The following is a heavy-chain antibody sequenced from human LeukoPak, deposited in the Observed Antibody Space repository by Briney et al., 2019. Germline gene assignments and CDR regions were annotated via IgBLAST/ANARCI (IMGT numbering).Heavy chain of an antibody. V-gene: IGHV1-24*01. D-gene: IGHD1-26*01. CDR2: FDPEDGET. Sequence: ASVKVSCKASGYTFTSYYMHWVRQAPGKGLEWMGGFDPEDGETIYAQKFQGRVTMTEDTSTDTAYMELSSLRSEDTAVYYCATGDSGSYLPDYWGQGTLVTVSS. J-gene: IGHJ4*02. CDR3: ATGDSGSYLPDY. CDR1: GYTFTSYY.